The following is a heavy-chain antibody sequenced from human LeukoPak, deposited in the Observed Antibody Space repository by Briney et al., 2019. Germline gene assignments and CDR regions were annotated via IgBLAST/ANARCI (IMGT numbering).Heavy chain of an antibody. Sequence: GESLKISCKGSGYKFTNYWIGWVRQMPGKGLEWMGIIYPGDSDTRYSPSFQGQVTISADKSISTAYLQWRSLKASDTAMYYCARRPNYDDSSGYYYPFDYWGQGTQVTVSS. CDR2: IYPGDSDT. CDR1: GYKFTNYW. J-gene: IGHJ4*02. V-gene: IGHV5-51*01. D-gene: IGHD3-22*01. CDR3: ARRPNYDDSSGYYYPFDY.